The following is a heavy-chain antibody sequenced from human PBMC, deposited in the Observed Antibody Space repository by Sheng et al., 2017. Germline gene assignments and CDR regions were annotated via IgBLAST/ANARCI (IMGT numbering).Heavy chain of an antibody. CDR1: GGSMNSYY. CDR2: VYSTGIT. J-gene: IGHJ4*02. D-gene: IGHD6-19*01. Sequence: QVQLQESGPGLVKPSETLSLTCTVSGGSMNSYYWSWIRHPAGKGLEXIGRVYSTGITNFNPSLKSRVTMSIDMSKNHFSLNLTSVTAADTGIYYCARDRGQSSGWYSDYWGQGTLVNVSS. V-gene: IGHV4-4*07. CDR3: ARDRGQSSGWYSDY.